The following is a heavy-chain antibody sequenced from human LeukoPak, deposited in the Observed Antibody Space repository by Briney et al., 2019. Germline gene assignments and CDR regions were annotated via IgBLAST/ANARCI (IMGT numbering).Heavy chain of an antibody. CDR3: AKDNVDYRTSRVNYYYYMDV. CDR1: GYSISSGYY. Sequence: RTSETLSLTCTVSGYSISSGYYWGWIRQPPGKGLEWIGSIYHSGSTYYNPSLKSRVTMSVDTSKNQFSLKLSSVTAADTAVYYCAKDNVDYRTSRVNYYYYMDVWGKGTTVTVSS. V-gene: IGHV4-38-2*02. D-gene: IGHD3-16*02. CDR2: IYHSGST. J-gene: IGHJ6*03.